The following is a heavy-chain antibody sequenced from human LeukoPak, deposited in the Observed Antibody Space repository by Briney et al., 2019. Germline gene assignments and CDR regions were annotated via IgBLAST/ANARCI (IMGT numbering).Heavy chain of an antibody. V-gene: IGHV3-48*03. Sequence: GGSLRLSCAASGFTFSSYEMNWVRQAPGKGLEWVSYISSSGSTIYYADSVKGRFTISRDNAKNSLYLQMNSLRAEDTAVYYCARDGRPYDYGDYVVDYWGQGTLVTVSS. D-gene: IGHD4-17*01. CDR1: GFTFSSYE. CDR2: ISSSGSTI. CDR3: ARDGRPYDYGDYVVDY. J-gene: IGHJ4*02.